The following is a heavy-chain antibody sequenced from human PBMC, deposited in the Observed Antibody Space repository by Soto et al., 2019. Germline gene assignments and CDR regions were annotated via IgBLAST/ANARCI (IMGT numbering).Heavy chain of an antibody. J-gene: IGHJ4*02. V-gene: IGHV4-59*11. D-gene: IGHD6-19*01. Sequence: LETLSLTCTVSRASLPRLYCRWLRPPPGKGLDWLGYGFDSGSANSHPSLKRRATLSVATYQSQLPLGLTSVTAADTAVYYCARAPGLGVAHLDYWGQGTLVTVSS. CDR1: RASLPRLY. CDR3: ARAPGLGVAHLDY. CDR2: GFDSGSA.